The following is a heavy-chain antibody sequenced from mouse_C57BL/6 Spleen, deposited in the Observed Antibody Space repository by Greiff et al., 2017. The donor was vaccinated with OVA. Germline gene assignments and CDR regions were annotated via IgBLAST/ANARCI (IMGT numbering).Heavy chain of an antibody. Sequence: QVQLQQSGPELVKPGASVKISCKASGYAFSSSWMNWVKQRPGKGLEWIGRIYPGDGDTNYNGKFKGKATLTAAKSSSTAYMQLSSLTSEDSAFYFCARSQLGFDYWGQGTTLTVSS. CDR1: GYAFSSSW. V-gene: IGHV1-82*01. CDR2: IYPGDGDT. D-gene: IGHD3-1*01. J-gene: IGHJ2*01. CDR3: ARSQLGFDY.